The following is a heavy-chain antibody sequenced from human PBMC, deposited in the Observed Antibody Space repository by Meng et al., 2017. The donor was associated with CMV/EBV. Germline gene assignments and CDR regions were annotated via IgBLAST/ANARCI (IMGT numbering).Heavy chain of an antibody. CDR1: GFTFSSYS. Sequence: SCAASGFTFSSYSMNWVRQAPGKGLEWVSSISSSSSYIYYADSVKGRFTISRDNAKNSLYLQMNSLRAEDTAVYYCARVGYSNYEPLYYYYGMDVWGQGTTVTVSS. V-gene: IGHV3-21*01. J-gene: IGHJ6*02. CDR3: ARVGYSNYEPLYYYYGMDV. D-gene: IGHD4-11*01. CDR2: ISSSSSYI.